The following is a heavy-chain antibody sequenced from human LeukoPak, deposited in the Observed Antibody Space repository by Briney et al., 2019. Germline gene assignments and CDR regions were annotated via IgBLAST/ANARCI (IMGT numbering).Heavy chain of an antibody. D-gene: IGHD3-10*01. CDR2: IYYSGST. J-gene: IGHJ5*02. Sequence: PSQTLSLTCTVSGDSISSGGYSWSWIRQPPGKGLEWIGYIYYSGSTYYNPSLKSRVTISVDTSKNQFSLKLSSVTAADTAVYYCARVSVGITMVRGVSPWGQGTLVTVSS. CDR3: ARVSVGITMVRGVSP. V-gene: IGHV4-30-4*07. CDR1: GDSISSGGYS.